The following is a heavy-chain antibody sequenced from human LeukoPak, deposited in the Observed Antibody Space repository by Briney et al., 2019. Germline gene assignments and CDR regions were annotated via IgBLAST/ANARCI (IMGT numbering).Heavy chain of an antibody. J-gene: IGHJ6*02. V-gene: IGHV4-61*01. D-gene: IGHD3-22*01. Sequence: SETLSLTCTVSGGSVSSGSYYWSWIRQPPGKGLEWIGLIYYSGSTNYNPSLKSRVTISVDTSKNQFSLKLSSVTAADTAVYYCARDRGWYYDSSGYYYYYGMDVWGQGTTVTVSS. CDR3: ARDRGWYYDSSGYYYYYGMDV. CDR1: GGSVSSGSYY. CDR2: IYYSGST.